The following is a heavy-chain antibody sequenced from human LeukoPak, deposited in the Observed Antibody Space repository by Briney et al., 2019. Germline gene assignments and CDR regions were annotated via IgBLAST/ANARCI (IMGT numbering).Heavy chain of an antibody. CDR1: GVSLSRLH. D-gene: IGHD3-16*01. V-gene: IGHV4-59*11. CDR2: LYYSGNI. J-gene: IGHJ4*02. Sequence: PSETLSLTCTVSGVSLSRLHGICPRHPRGEGGEGIGYLYYSGNIHYNLSQESRHTISVDTSKNQYPLELSSVNAAVTAVDCCARARWGRFVVFDYWGQRALVTVAS. CDR3: ARARWGRFVVFDY.